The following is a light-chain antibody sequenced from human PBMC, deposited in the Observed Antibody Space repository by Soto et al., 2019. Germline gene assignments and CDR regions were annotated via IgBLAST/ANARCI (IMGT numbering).Light chain of an antibody. J-gene: IGKJ1*01. V-gene: IGKV3-20*01. CDR2: GAS. Sequence: EIVLTPSPGTLSLSPGERATLSFRASQSVNNDYLAWYQQKPGQAPRLLIYGASRRATGIPARFSGSGSGTEFTLTISSLQSEDFGIYYCQQYDYWWTFGQGTKVDIK. CDR3: QQYDYWWT. CDR1: QSVNNDY.